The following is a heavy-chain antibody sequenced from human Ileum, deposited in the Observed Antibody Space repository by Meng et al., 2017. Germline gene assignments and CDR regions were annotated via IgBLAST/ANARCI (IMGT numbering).Heavy chain of an antibody. V-gene: IGHV4-61*01. Sequence: QVPCTRSGQGSCGRCGTLSLPCIVSGGSVSSASSYWSWIRRPPGKGLEWIGLIHYSGSRNYNPSLKSRVTMSVDTSKNQVSLRLTSVTAADTAVYYCARFYGSGTFEVHDYWGQGTLVTVSS. J-gene: IGHJ4*02. CDR2: IHYSGSR. CDR3: ARFYGSGTFEVHDY. CDR1: GGSVSSASSY. D-gene: IGHD3-10*01.